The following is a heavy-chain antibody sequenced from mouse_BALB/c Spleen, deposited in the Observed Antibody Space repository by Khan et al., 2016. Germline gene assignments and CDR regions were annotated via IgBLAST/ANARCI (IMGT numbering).Heavy chain of an antibody. CDR2: IYPGNGDT. V-gene: IGHV1-12*01. Sequence: QVQLQQSGPELVKPGASVKMSCKASGYTFTSYNMHWVKQTPGQGLEWIGAIYPGNGDTSYNQKFKGKATLTVDTSSSTAYMQLSSLTSEDSAVYYCAREGNDLDYWGQGTTLTVSS. CDR1: GYTFTSYN. CDR3: AREGNDLDY. J-gene: IGHJ2*01.